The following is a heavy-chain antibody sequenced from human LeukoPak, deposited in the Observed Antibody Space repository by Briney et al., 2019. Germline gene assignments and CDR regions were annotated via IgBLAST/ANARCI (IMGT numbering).Heavy chain of an antibody. CDR2: INQDGSEQ. D-gene: IGHD3-10*01. J-gene: IGHJ6*02. Sequence: GGSLRLSCAASGFTFSSYWMSWVRQAPGKGLEWVANINQDGSEQYYVDSVKGRFTISRDNAKNSLYLQMNSLRAEDTAVYYCARRGVLWFGELFYYGMDVWGQGTTVTVSS. V-gene: IGHV3-7*01. CDR3: ARRGVLWFGELFYYGMDV. CDR1: GFTFSSYW.